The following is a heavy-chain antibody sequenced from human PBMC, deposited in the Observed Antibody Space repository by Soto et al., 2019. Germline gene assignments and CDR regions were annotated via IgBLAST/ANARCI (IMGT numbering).Heavy chain of an antibody. CDR1: GFTFDTYA. V-gene: IGHV3-23*01. CDR3: AKVGIGWSDVLHM. D-gene: IGHD6-19*01. J-gene: IGHJ3*02. CDR2: ITQSGGTT. Sequence: VQLLESGGGLVRPGGSLRLSCVASGFTFDTYAMSWVRQAPGKGLEWVSQITQSGGTTYYADSVKGRFTTSRDNSNNTLPLQMSSLRAEDTDLYYCAKVGIGWSDVLHMWGQGTLVTVTS.